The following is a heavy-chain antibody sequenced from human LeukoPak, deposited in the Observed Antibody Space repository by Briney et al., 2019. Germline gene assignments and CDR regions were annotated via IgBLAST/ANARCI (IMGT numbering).Heavy chain of an antibody. CDR3: ARRKRNYDSSGYYYYYYNMDV. CDR1: GGSFSGYY. J-gene: IGHJ6*03. CDR2: INHSGST. Sequence: SETLSLTCAVSGGSFSGYYWCWIRQPPGKGLEWIGEINHSGSTNYNPSLMSRVTISVDTSKNQSSLKLSSVTAADTAVYYWARRKRNYDSSGYYYYYYNMDVWGKGTTVTVSS. V-gene: IGHV4-34*01. D-gene: IGHD3-22*01.